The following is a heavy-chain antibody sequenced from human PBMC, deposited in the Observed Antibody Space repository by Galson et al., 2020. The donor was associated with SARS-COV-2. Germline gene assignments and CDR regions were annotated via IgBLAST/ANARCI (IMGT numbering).Heavy chain of an antibody. D-gene: IGHD2-8*02. CDR3: AKSRVAIITGPFDY. V-gene: IGHV3-23*01. CDR2: VSPTGTGT. Sequence: GESLKISCAASGFTFNTYAMSWVRQAPGKGLEWVSTVSPTGTGTYYADSVSGRFTISRDNSKNMMYLQMDSLRAEDTALYYCAKSRVAIITGPFDYWGKGTLVTVSS. CDR1: GFTFNTYA. J-gene: IGHJ4*02.